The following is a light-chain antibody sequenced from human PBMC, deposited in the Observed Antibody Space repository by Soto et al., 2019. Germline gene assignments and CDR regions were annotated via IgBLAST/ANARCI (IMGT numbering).Light chain of an antibody. V-gene: IGKV1-5*03. CDR1: ESISSW. J-gene: IGKJ2*01. CDR3: QQSKSYPRT. Sequence: DIQMTQSPSTLSASVGDRVTITCRASESISSWLAWYQQKPGRAPKFLIHKASSLESGVPSRFSGSGSGTEFTLTITSLLPDDLATYYCQQSKSYPRTFGQGTTLEIK. CDR2: KAS.